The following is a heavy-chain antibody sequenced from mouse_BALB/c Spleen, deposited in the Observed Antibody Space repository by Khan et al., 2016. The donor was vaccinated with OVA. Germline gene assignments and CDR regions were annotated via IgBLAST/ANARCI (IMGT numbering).Heavy chain of an antibody. CDR1: GYSFTSYW. CDR2: IHPSDSET. D-gene: IGHD1-1*01. V-gene: IGHV1-61*01. CDR3: ARGTTTSYWYFDV. J-gene: IGHJ1*01. Sequence: QVQLKQSGAELVRPGTSVKLSCKASGYSFTSYWMNWVKQRPGQSLEWIGIIHPSDSETKLNQKFKDKATLTVDKSSSTAYMQLRSPTSEDSAVYYCARGTTTSYWYFDVWGAGITVTVSS.